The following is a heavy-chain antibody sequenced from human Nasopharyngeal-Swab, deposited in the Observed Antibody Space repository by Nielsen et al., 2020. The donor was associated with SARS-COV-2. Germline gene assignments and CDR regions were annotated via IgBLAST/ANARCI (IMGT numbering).Heavy chain of an antibody. D-gene: IGHD6-19*01. V-gene: IGHV1-18*01. CDR2: ISPYNGNT. CDR3: ARDPSGWGAYSDY. J-gene: IGHJ4*02. CDR1: GGTFNSYA. Sequence: ASVKVSCKPSGGTFNSYAFSWVRQAPGQGLECMGWISPYNGNTNYAQTVQGRVTMTTDTSTTTAYMELRSLRSDDTAVYYCARDPSGWGAYSDYWGQGTLVTVSS.